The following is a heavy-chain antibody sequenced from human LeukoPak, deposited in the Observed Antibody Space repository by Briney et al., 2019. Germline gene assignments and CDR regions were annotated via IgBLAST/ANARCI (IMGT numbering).Heavy chain of an antibody. CDR2: IYYSGST. CDR1: GDSISSYY. CDR3: ARGPAVGSNWFDP. J-gene: IGHJ5*02. D-gene: IGHD3-16*01. Sequence: SETLSLTCTVSGDSISSYYWSWIRQPPGKGLEWIGYIYYSGSTNYNPSLKSRVTISVDTSKNQFSLKLSSVTAADTAVYYCARGPAVGSNWFDPWGQGTLVTVSS. V-gene: IGHV4-59*01.